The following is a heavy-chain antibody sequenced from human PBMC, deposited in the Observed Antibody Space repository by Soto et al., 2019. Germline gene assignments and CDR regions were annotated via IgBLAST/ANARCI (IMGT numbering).Heavy chain of an antibody. V-gene: IGHV3-23*01. CDR1: GFTFSKNA. D-gene: IGHD3-22*01. CDR3: ARGSVDTVDSSGFYEY. Sequence: GGSLSPSCAASGFTFSKNAMSCVRQAPGKGLEWVSAISDSGGSTYYADSEKGRFTISRDNSKNTLYLQMNSLRAADRAVYYCARGSVDTVDSSGFYEYWGQGTPVTVS. J-gene: IGHJ4*02. CDR2: ISDSGGST.